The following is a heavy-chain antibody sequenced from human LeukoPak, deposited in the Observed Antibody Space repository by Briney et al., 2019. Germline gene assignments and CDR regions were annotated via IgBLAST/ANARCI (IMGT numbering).Heavy chain of an antibody. CDR3: ARRNVVRRPNYYYYMDV. CDR2: ISYDGSNK. J-gene: IGHJ6*03. V-gene: IGHV3-30*04. D-gene: IGHD1-1*01. CDR1: GFTFSSYA. Sequence: GGSLRLSCAASGFTFSSYAMHWVRQAPGKGPEWVAVISYDGSNKYYADSVKGRFTISRDNSKNTLYLQMNSLRAEDTAVYYCARRNVVRRPNYYYYMDVWGKGTTVTISS.